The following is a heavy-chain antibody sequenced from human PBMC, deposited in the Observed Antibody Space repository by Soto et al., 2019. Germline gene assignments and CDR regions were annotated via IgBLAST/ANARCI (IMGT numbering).Heavy chain of an antibody. CDR1: GFTFSSYW. Sequence: PRLSCAASGFTFSSYWMSWVRQAPGKGLEWVANIKQDGSEKYYVDSVKGRFTISRDNAKNSLYLQMNSLRAEDAAVYYCARAEDFWSGYYTPYYYYGMDVWGQGTTVTVSS. D-gene: IGHD3-3*01. J-gene: IGHJ6*02. V-gene: IGHV3-7*03. CDR2: IKQDGSEK. CDR3: ARAEDFWSGYYTPYYYYGMDV.